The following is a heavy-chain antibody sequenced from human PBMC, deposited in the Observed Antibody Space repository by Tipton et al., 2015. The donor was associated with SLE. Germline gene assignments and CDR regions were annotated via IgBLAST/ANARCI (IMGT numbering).Heavy chain of an antibody. V-gene: IGHV4-61*05. Sequence: TLSLTCTVSGGSISSSRYYWGWIRQPPGKGLEWIGYIYYSGNTNYNPSLKSRVTISVDTSKNQFSLKLSSVTAADTAVYYCAREEGYGQGYWGQGTLVTVSS. J-gene: IGHJ4*02. CDR1: GGSISSSRYY. D-gene: IGHD5-18*01. CDR3: AREEGYGQGY. CDR2: IYYSGNT.